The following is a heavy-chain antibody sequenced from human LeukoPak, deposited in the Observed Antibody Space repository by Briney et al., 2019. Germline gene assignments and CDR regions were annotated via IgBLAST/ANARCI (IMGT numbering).Heavy chain of an antibody. V-gene: IGHV4-30-2*01. CDR1: GGSISSYS. CDR2: IYHSGST. Sequence: PSETLSLTCTVSGGSISSYSWSWIRQPPGKGLEWIGYIYHSGSTYYNPSLKSRVTISVDRSKNQFSLKLSSVTAADTAVYYCARGRGDYWGQGTLVTVSS. CDR3: ARGRGDY. J-gene: IGHJ4*02. D-gene: IGHD3-10*01.